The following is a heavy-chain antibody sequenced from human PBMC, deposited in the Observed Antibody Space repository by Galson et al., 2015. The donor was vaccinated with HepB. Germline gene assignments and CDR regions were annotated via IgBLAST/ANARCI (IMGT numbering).Heavy chain of an antibody. J-gene: IGHJ4*02. CDR3: VRSRGRKWLRFSVTNFDY. CDR1: GYSFTSYW. V-gene: IGHV5-10-1*01. CDR2: IDPSDSYT. Sequence: QSGAEVKKPGESLRISCKGSGYSFTSYWISWVRQMPGKGLEWMGRIDPSDSYTNYSPSFQGHVTISADKSISTAYLQWSSLKASDTAMYYCVRSRGRKWLRFSVTNFDYWGQGTLVTVSS. D-gene: IGHD5-12*01.